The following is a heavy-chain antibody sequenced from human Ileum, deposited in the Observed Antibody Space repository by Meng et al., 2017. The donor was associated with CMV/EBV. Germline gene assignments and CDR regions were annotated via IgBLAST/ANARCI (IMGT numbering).Heavy chain of an antibody. D-gene: IGHD5-12*01. Sequence: GESLKISCAASGFSFSDCSMSWVRQSPGKGLEWISHITGRSYTIYYADSVEGRFTISRDNAENSLYLQMSSLRAEDTAVYYCARVGPDSGYDFDYWGQGTLVTVSS. CDR2: ITGRSYTI. V-gene: IGHV3-48*04. CDR1: GFSFSDCS. J-gene: IGHJ4*02. CDR3: ARVGPDSGYDFDY.